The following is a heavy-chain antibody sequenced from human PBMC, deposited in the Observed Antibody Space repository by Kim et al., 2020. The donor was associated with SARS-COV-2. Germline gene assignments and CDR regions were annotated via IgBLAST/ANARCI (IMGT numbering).Heavy chain of an antibody. CDR3: AKDRNYDSSGYRTYFDY. D-gene: IGHD3-22*01. J-gene: IGHJ4*02. Sequence: GGSLRLSCAASGFTFSSYGMHWVRQAPGKGLEWVAVISYDGSNKYYADSVKGRFTISRDNSKNTLYLQMNSLRAEDTAVYYCAKDRNYDSSGYRTYFDYWGQGTLVTVSS. CDR1: GFTFSSYG. CDR2: ISYDGSNK. V-gene: IGHV3-30*18.